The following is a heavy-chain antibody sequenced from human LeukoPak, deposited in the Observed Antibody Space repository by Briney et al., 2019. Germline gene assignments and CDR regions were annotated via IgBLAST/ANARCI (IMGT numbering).Heavy chain of an antibody. D-gene: IGHD6-19*01. CDR3: ARGLRDSSGWYNWFDP. CDR2: IYYSGST. Sequence: PSQTLSLTCTVSGGSISSGDYYLSWIRHPPGKGLEWIGYIYYSGSTYYNPSLKSRVTISIDTSKNQFSLKLSSVTAADTAVYYCARGLRDSSGWYNWFDPWGQGTLVTVSS. CDR1: GGSISSGDYY. V-gene: IGHV4-30-4*08. J-gene: IGHJ5*02.